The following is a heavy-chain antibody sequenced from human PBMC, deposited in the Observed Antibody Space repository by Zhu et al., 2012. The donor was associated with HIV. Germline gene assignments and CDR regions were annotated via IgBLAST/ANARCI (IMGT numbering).Heavy chain of an antibody. J-gene: IGHJ4*02. D-gene: IGHD3-16*01. Sequence: QVQLQESGPGLVKPSETLSVMCSVSGAAISSSSYYWGWIRQPPGRGLEWIGSVFYSGNTNYNPSLKSRVSISADTSKRTLSLKLHSVTAADTAVYYCARGGGXGAGYFNYVGPGNPGHRLL. CDR3: ARGGGXGAGYFNY. CDR2: VFYSGNT. V-gene: IGHV4-39*07. CDR1: GAAISSSSYY.